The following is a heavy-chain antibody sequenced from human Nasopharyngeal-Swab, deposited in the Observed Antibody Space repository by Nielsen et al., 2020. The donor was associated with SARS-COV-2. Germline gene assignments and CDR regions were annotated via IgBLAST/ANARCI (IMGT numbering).Heavy chain of an antibody. J-gene: IGHJ6*02. CDR1: GGTFSSYA. V-gene: IGHV1-69*04. D-gene: IGHD5-24*01. CDR2: IIPILGIA. CDR3: AHDGYNYYYYGMDV. Sequence: SVKVSCKASGGTFSSYAISWVRQAPGQGLEWMGRIIPILGIANYAQKFQGRVPITADKSTSTAYMELSSPRSEDTAVYYCAHDGYNYYYYGMDVWGQGTTVTVSS.